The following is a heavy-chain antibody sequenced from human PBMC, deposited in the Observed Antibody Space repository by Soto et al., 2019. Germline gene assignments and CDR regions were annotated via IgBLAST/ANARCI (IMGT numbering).Heavy chain of an antibody. CDR1: GFTFSSYS. V-gene: IGHV3-21*01. CDR2: ISSSSGYI. D-gene: IGHD6-19*01. J-gene: IGHJ4*02. Sequence: EVQLVESGGGLVKPGGSLRLSCAASGFTFSSYSMNWVRQAPGKGLEWVSSISSSSGYIYYADSVKGRFTISRNNAKNSLYLQMNSLRAEDTAVYYCARDDGGSGWSNDYWCQGTLVTVSS. CDR3: ARDDGGSGWSNDY.